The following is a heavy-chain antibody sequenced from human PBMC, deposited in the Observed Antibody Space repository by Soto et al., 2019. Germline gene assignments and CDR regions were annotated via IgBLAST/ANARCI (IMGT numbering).Heavy chain of an antibody. CDR3: ARGGYHGSGSYYPYNYFDP. V-gene: IGHV4-59*01. J-gene: IGHJ5*02. CDR1: GGSIRNYY. Sequence: PSETLSLTCTVSGGSIRNYYWSWIRQPPGKGLEWIGYIYDDGYTTYNPSLKSRVTISVDTSKSQFSLRLTSVTAADTAVYHCARGGYHGSGSYYPYNYFDPWGQGTLVTVSS. D-gene: IGHD3-10*01. CDR2: IYDDGYT.